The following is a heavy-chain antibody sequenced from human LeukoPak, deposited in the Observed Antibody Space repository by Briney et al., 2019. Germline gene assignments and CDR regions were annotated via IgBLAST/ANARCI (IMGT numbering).Heavy chain of an antibody. D-gene: IGHD3-3*01. Sequence: PSETLSLTCTVSGGSISSGSYYWSWIRQPAGKGLEWIGRIYTSGSTNYNPSLKSRVTISVDTSKNQFSLKLSSVTAADTAVYYCARGRPYYDFWSGYWGGNWFDPWGQGTLVTVSS. J-gene: IGHJ5*02. CDR2: IYTSGST. V-gene: IGHV4-61*02. CDR3: ARGRPYYDFWSGYWGGNWFDP. CDR1: GGSISSGSYY.